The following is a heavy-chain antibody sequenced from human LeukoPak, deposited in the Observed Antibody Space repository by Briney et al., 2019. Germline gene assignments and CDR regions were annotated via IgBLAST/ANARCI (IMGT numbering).Heavy chain of an antibody. Sequence: SETLSLTCIVSGGSISSSAYYWGWIRQPPGKGLEWIGSIYYSGNTYYNPSLKSRVTISVDTSKNQFSPKLNSVTAADTAVYYCASTSGASSLPVDYWGQGTLVTVSS. CDR1: GGSISSSAYY. J-gene: IGHJ4*02. CDR3: ASTSGASSLPVDY. D-gene: IGHD3-10*01. CDR2: IYYSGNT. V-gene: IGHV4-39*01.